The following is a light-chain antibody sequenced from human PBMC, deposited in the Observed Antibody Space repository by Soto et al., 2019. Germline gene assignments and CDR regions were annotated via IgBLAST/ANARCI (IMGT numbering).Light chain of an antibody. Sequence: DIQMTQSPSSLSASVGDRVTITCRASQSISSYLNWYQQKPGKAPKLLIYAASSLQSGVPSRFSGSGSGTDFTLTISSLQLEDFATYYCQQSYSTFITFGPGTKVDIK. CDR1: QSISSY. J-gene: IGKJ3*01. V-gene: IGKV1-39*01. CDR3: QQSYSTFIT. CDR2: AAS.